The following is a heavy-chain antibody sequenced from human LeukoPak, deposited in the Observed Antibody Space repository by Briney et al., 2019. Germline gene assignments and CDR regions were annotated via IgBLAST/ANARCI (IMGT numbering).Heavy chain of an antibody. D-gene: IGHD3-3*01. Sequence: ASVKVSCKASGYTFTSYDINWVRQATGQGLEWMGWMNPNSGSTGYGQKFQGRVTITRNTSISTAYMELSSLRSEDTAVYYCARGRRIFGVVIPYAFDIWGQGTMVTVSS. CDR1: GYTFTSYD. V-gene: IGHV1-8*03. CDR3: ARGRRIFGVVIPYAFDI. J-gene: IGHJ3*02. CDR2: MNPNSGST.